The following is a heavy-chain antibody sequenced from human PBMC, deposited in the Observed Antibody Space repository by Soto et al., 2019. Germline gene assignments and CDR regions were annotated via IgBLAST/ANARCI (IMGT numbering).Heavy chain of an antibody. CDR1: GFTFSNYN. V-gene: IGHV3-48*01. Sequence: EVQLVESGGGLVQPGGSLRLSCEASGFTFSNYNINWVRQAPGKGLEWVSYISSSRSTIYYTDSVKGRFTISRDNAKNSLYLQMNSMRAEDTAVYYCARDRTGSYKSAFDYWGQGTLVTVSS. CDR3: ARDRTGSYKSAFDY. J-gene: IGHJ4*02. D-gene: IGHD1-26*01. CDR2: ISSSRSTI.